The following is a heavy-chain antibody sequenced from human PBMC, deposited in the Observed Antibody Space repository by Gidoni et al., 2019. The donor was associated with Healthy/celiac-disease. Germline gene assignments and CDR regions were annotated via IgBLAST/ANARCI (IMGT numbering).Heavy chain of an antibody. CDR3: AKPRDPKNWGDYGDFYFDY. J-gene: IGHJ4*02. CDR2: ISWDGGST. Sequence: EVQLVESGGVVVPPGGSLRLSCAVSGFPFDAYTMHWVRQAPGKGLEWVSLISWDGGSTYYADSVKGRFTISRDNSKNSLYLQMNSLRTEDTALYYCAKPRDPKNWGDYGDFYFDYWGQGTLVTVSS. V-gene: IGHV3-43*01. CDR1: GFPFDAYT. D-gene: IGHD4-17*01.